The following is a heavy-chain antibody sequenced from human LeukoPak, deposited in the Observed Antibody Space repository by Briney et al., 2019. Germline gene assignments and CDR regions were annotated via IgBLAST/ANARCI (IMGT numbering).Heavy chain of an antibody. Sequence: TSETLSLTCAVYGGSFSGYYWSWIRQHPGKGLEWIGYIYYSGSTYYNPSLKSRVTISVDTSKNQFSLKLSSVTAADTAVYYCARVIAELGYCSGGSCYTPGLFDYWGQGTLVTVSS. CDR1: GGSFSGYY. V-gene: IGHV4-31*11. CDR3: ARVIAELGYCSGGSCYTPGLFDY. CDR2: IYYSGST. D-gene: IGHD2-15*01. J-gene: IGHJ4*02.